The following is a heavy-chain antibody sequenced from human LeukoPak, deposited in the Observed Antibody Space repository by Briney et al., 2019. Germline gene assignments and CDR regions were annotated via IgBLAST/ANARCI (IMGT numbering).Heavy chain of an antibody. J-gene: IGHJ4*02. D-gene: IGHD3-10*01. CDR3: AKYGSGTYYNGLY. CDR1: GFTLSSYA. Sequence: PGESLRLSCAASGFTLSSYAMTWVRQAPGKGLQWVSTISVSGGSTYYADSVKGRFTISRDTSNSTLYLQMNSLRDEDTAVYYCAKYGSGTYYNGLYWGQGTLVTVSS. CDR2: ISVSGGST. V-gene: IGHV3-23*01.